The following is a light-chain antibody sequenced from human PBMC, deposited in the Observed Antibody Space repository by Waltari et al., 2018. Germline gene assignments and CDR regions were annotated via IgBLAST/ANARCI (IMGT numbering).Light chain of an antibody. V-gene: IGKV3-11*01. Sequence: EGVLTQSPAPLSLSIGDRATLYCRASQSPDNYLAWYQRRPGQPPRLLIYDSAVRAEGIPVRFSGSGSGTDFSLTIASLEPDDFAVDFCQRGFGWPPVGSFVGGTKVERK. J-gene: IGKJ4*01. CDR3: QRGFGWPPVGS. CDR2: DSA. CDR1: QSPDNY.